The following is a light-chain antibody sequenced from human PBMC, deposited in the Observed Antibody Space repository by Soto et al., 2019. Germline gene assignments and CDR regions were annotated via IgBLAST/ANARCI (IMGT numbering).Light chain of an antibody. V-gene: IGKV3-11*01. CDR2: DAS. CDR3: QQRTNWLT. CDR1: QNVSTY. J-gene: IGKJ3*01. Sequence: EIVLTQSPATLSLSPGERATLSCRASQNVSTYLAWYQQKPGQAPRLLIYDASNRATGIPARFSGSGSGKDFPLTISSLEPEDFAVYYCQQRTNWLTFGPGTKVDIK.